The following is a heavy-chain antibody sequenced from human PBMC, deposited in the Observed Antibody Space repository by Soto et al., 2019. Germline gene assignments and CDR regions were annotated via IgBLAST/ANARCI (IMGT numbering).Heavy chain of an antibody. CDR2: ISYDGSNK. Sequence: QVQLVESGGGVVPPGRSLRLSCAASGFTFSSYAMHWVLQAPGKGLGWVAVISYDGSNKYYADSVKGRFTISRDNSKNTLYLQMNSLRAEDTAVYYCARDLVGATGYWGQGTLVTVSS. D-gene: IGHD1-26*01. V-gene: IGHV3-30-3*01. CDR3: ARDLVGATGY. CDR1: GFTFSSYA. J-gene: IGHJ4*02.